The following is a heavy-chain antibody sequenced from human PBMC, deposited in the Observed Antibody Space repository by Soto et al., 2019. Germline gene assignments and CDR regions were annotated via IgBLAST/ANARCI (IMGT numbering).Heavy chain of an antibody. D-gene: IGHD5-12*01. V-gene: IGHV4-39*01. CDR2: IYYSGST. Sequence: QLQLQESGPGLVKPSETLSLTCTVSGGSISSSSYYWGWIRQPPGKGLEWIGSIYYSGSTYYNPSLKSRVTISVDTSKNQSSLKLSSVTAADTAVYYCARHPGEYSGYDSFREQYYFDYWGQGTLVTVSS. CDR1: GGSISSSSYY. J-gene: IGHJ4*02. CDR3: ARHPGEYSGYDSFREQYYFDY.